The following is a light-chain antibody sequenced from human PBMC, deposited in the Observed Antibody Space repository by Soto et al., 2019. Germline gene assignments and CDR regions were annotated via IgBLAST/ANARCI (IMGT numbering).Light chain of an antibody. Sequence: ETVMTQSPATLSVSPGERATLSCRAGQSISNNLAWYQQNPGQAPRLLIYGATTRATGIPSRFSGSGSGTEFTLTISGLQPDDFAAYYCQQYSLYWTFGQGTKVEIK. V-gene: IGKV3-15*01. CDR3: QQYSLYWT. J-gene: IGKJ1*01. CDR2: GAT. CDR1: QSISNN.